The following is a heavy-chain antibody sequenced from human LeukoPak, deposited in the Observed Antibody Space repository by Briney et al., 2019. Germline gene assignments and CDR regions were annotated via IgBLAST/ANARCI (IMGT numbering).Heavy chain of an antibody. CDR3: ARSMPQYSSSPNWFDP. D-gene: IGHD6-6*01. CDR1: GYSFTSYW. CDR2: IYPGDSDT. Sequence: HGESLKISCKGSGYSFTSYWIGWVRQMPGKGLEWMGIIYPGDSDTRYSPSFQGQVTISADKSISTAYLQWSSLKASDTAMYYCARSMPQYSSSPNWFDPWGQGTLVTVSS. V-gene: IGHV5-51*01. J-gene: IGHJ5*02.